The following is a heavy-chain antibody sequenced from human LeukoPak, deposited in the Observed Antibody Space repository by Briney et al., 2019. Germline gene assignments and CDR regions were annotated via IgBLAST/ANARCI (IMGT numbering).Heavy chain of an antibody. CDR2: IYYSGST. Sequence: SETLSLTCTVSGGSISSHYWSWIRQPPGKGLEWIGYIYYSGSTNYNPSLKSRVTISVDTSKNQFSLKLCSVTAADTAVYYCARDNEDYYSDSRPFNWFDPWGQGTLVTVSS. J-gene: IGHJ5*02. V-gene: IGHV4-59*11. CDR3: ARDNEDYYSDSRPFNWFDP. CDR1: GGSISSHY. D-gene: IGHD3-22*01.